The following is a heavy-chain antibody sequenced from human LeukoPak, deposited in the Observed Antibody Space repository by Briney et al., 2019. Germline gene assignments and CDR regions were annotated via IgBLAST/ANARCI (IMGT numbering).Heavy chain of an antibody. D-gene: IGHD6-13*01. CDR1: GDSVSSNSAA. Sequence: SQTLSLTCAISGDSVSSNSAAWNWIRQSPSRGLEWLGRTYYRSKWYNDYAVSVKSRITINPDTSKNQFSLQLNSVTPEDTAVYCCARDPRIAAAVPRGAFDIWGQGTMVTVSS. CDR3: ARDPRIAAAVPRGAFDI. V-gene: IGHV6-1*01. CDR2: TYYRSKWYN. J-gene: IGHJ3*02.